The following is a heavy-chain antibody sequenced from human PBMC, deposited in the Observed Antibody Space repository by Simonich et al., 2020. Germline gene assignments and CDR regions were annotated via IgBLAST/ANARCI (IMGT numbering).Heavy chain of an antibody. J-gene: IGHJ3*02. Sequence: QVQLVQSGAEVKKPGASVKVSCQASGYTFTGYYMHWVRQAPGQGLGWMGWINPNGGGTNYEQKFKGRVTMTRDTSISTAYMELSRLRSDDTAVYYCARELMNAFDIWGQGTMVTVSS. V-gene: IGHV1-2*02. CDR3: ARELMNAFDI. CDR2: INPNGGGT. CDR1: GYTFTGYY. D-gene: IGHD2-8*01.